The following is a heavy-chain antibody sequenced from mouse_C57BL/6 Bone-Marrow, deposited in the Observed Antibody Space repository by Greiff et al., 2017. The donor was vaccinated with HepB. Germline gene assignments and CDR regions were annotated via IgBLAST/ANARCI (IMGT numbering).Heavy chain of an antibody. CDR1: GFTFSSYG. Sequence: EVKLMESGGDLVKPGGSLKLSCAASGFTFSSYGMSWVRQTPDKRLEWVATISSGGSYTYYPDSVKGRFTISRDNAKNPLYLQMSSLKSEDTAMYYCARHDDPWFAYWGQGTLVTVSA. CDR3: ARHDDPWFAY. J-gene: IGHJ3*01. V-gene: IGHV5-6*01. D-gene: IGHD2-3*01. CDR2: ISSGGSYT.